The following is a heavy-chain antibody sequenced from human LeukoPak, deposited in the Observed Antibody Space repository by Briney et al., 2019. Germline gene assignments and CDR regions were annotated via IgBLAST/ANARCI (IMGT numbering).Heavy chain of an antibody. Sequence: PSETLSLTCTVSGGSISNYYWNWIRQPPGKGLEWIGYLHYTGSTTYNPSLKSRVTISVDTSKNQFSLKLSSVTAADTAVYYCARAGLNGDVDYWGQGTLVTVSS. J-gene: IGHJ4*02. D-gene: IGHD4-17*01. CDR2: LHYTGST. V-gene: IGHV4-59*12. CDR3: ARAGLNGDVDY. CDR1: GGSISNYY.